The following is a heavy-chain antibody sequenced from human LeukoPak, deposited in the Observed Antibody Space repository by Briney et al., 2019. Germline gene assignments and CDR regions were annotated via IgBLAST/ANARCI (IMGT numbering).Heavy chain of an antibody. CDR3: ARAGVVPAAEYHYYYMDV. CDR2: ISPNSGDT. D-gene: IGHD2-2*01. CDR1: GYTFTGYY. Sequence: ASVKVSCKTSGYTFTGYYMHWVRRAPGQGLEWMGWISPNSGDTEYAQKFQGTVTMTRDTSTSTAYMELRRLRSDDTAVYYCARAGVVPAAEYHYYYMDVWGKGTTVTVSS. V-gene: IGHV1-2*02. J-gene: IGHJ6*03.